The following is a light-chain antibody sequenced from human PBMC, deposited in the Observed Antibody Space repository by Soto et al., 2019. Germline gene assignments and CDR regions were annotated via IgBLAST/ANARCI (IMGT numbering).Light chain of an antibody. V-gene: IGLV2-14*01. CDR3: NSYTSSNTVI. Sequence: QSALTQPASVSGSPGQSITISCTGTSSDVGGYNYVSWYQQHPGKAPKLMIYEVSNRPSGVSNRFSGSKSGNTASLTISGLQAEDEADYYSNSYTSSNTVIFGGGTKLTVL. J-gene: IGLJ2*01. CDR1: SSDVGGYNY. CDR2: EVS.